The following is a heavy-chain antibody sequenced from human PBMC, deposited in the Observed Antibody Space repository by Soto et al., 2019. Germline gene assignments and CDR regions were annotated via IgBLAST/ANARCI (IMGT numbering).Heavy chain of an antibody. J-gene: IGHJ3*02. CDR3: AVIAVAGDAFDI. CDR2: INHSGST. Sequence: SETLSLTCAVYGGSFSGYYWSWIRQPPGKGLEWIGEINHSGSTNYNPSLKGRVTISVDTSKNQFSLKLSPVTAADTAVYYCAVIAVAGDAFDIWGQGTMVTVSS. V-gene: IGHV4-34*01. CDR1: GGSFSGYY. D-gene: IGHD6-19*01.